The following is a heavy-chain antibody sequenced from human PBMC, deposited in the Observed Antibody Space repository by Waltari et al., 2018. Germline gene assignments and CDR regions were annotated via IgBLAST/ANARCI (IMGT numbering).Heavy chain of an antibody. J-gene: IGHJ4*02. V-gene: IGHV4-34*01. D-gene: IGHD2-15*01. CDR2: INHSGSP. CDR3: ARGSPVAAPGDFDY. CDR1: GGSFSGYY. Sequence: QVQLQQWGAGLLKPSETLSLTCAVYGGSFSGYYWSWIRQPPGKGLEWIGEINHSGSPTYNPSLKSRVTISVDTSKNQFSLKLSSVTAADTAVYYCARGSPVAAPGDFDYWGQGTLVTVSS.